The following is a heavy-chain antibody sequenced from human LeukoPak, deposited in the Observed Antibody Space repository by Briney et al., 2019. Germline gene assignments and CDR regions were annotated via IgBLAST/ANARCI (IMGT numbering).Heavy chain of an antibody. CDR3: ARVDTAMAPEYYFDY. CDR1: GGSISSDNYY. Sequence: SETLSLTCNVSGGSISSDNYYWGWIRQPPGKGLEWIGSVYYSGSTYHNPSLKSRVTISVDTSKNQFSLKLSSVTAADTAVYYCARVDTAMAPEYYFDYWGQGTLVTVSS. V-gene: IGHV4-39*01. D-gene: IGHD5-18*01. CDR2: VYYSGST. J-gene: IGHJ4*02.